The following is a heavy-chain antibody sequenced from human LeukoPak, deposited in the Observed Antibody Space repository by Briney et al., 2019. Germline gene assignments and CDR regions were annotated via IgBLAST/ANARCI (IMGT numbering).Heavy chain of an antibody. J-gene: IGHJ5*02. V-gene: IGHV4-34*01. CDR1: GGSFSGYY. Sequence: SETLSLTCAVYGGSFSGYYWSWIRQPPGKGLEWIGEINHSGSTNYNPSLKSRVTISVDTSKNQFSLKLSSVTAADTAVYYCARNRKGYCSSTSCYGDWFDPWGQGTLVTVSS. D-gene: IGHD2-2*01. CDR3: ARNRKGYCSSTSCYGDWFDP. CDR2: INHSGST.